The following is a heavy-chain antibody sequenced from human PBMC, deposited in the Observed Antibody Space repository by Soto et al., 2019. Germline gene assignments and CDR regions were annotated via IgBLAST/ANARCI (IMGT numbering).Heavy chain of an antibody. CDR2: IYTTGNV. CDR3: VRDRLNWFDP. Sequence: QVQLLESGPGLVKPSETLSLTCSVSGASTAVYYWSWIRQSAGKGLEWIGRIYTTGNVNYNPSLRSRVTMSRDSSKNQLFLNLTSVTAADTAVYYCVRDRLNWFDPWGQGVLVTVSS. J-gene: IGHJ5*02. V-gene: IGHV4-4*07. CDR1: GASTAVYY.